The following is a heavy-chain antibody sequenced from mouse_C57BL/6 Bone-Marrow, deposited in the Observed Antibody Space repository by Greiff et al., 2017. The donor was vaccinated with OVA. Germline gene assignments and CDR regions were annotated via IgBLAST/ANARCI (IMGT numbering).Heavy chain of an antibody. V-gene: IGHV1-54*01. Sequence: QVQLQQSGAELVRPGTSVKVSCKASGYAFTNYLIEWVKQRPGQGLEWIGVINPGSGGTKYNEKVKGKATLTADKSSSTAYMQLSSLTSEDSAVYFCARKGGWSFRGYAMDYWGQGTSVTVSS. CDR3: ARKGGWSFRGYAMDY. CDR2: INPGSGGT. J-gene: IGHJ4*01. CDR1: GYAFTNYL. D-gene: IGHD2-3*01.